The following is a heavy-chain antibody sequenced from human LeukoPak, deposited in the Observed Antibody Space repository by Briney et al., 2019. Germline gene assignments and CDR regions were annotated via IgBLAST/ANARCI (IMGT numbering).Heavy chain of an antibody. CDR1: GGSISSSSYY. Sequence: SETLSLTCTVSGGSISSSSYYWGWIRQPPGKGLEWIGSIYYGGSTYYNPSLKSRLTISVDTSKNQFSLKLSSVTAADTAVYYCARVGAAAADYWGQGTLVTVSS. J-gene: IGHJ4*02. CDR2: IYYGGST. CDR3: ARVGAAAADY. V-gene: IGHV4-39*07. D-gene: IGHD6-13*01.